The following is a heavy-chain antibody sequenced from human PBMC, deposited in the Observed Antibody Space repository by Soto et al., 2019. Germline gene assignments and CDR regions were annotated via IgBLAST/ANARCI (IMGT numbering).Heavy chain of an antibody. Sequence: QITLKESGPTRVRPTQTLTLTCTFSGFSISTSGVGVGWIRRPPGKALEWLAIVYWYDDKRYGPSLKSRLTITKDTSKNQVGHTMSNMDPVDTATYFCTHSPYTACFDYWGQGILVTVSS. V-gene: IGHV2-5*05. D-gene: IGHD1-1*01. J-gene: IGHJ4*02. CDR2: VYWYDDK. CDR1: GFSISTSGVG. CDR3: THSPYTACFDY.